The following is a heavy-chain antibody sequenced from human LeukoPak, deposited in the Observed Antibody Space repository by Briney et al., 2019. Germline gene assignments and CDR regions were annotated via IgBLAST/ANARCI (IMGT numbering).Heavy chain of an antibody. V-gene: IGHV4-59*01. CDR1: GGSISSYY. D-gene: IGHD3-10*01. CDR3: ARGPPNYYGSGSYSGYYYYYYMDV. J-gene: IGHJ6*03. Sequence: SETLSLTCTVSGGSISSYYWSWIRQPPGKGLEWIGYIYYSGSTNYNPSLTSRVTISVDTSKNQFSLTLSSVTAADTAVYYCARGPPNYYGSGSYSGYYYYYYMDVWGKGTTVTVSS. CDR2: IYYSGST.